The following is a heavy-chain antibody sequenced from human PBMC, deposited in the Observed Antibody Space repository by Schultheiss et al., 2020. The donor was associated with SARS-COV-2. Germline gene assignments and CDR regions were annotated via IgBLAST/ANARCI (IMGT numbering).Heavy chain of an antibody. Sequence: SETLSLTCTVSGGSISSSSYYWSWIRQPAGKGLEWIGRIYTSGSTNYNPSLKSRVTMSVDTSKNQFSLKLSSVTAADTAVYYCARGSSWYGAFDIWGQGTMVTVSS. J-gene: IGHJ3*02. CDR1: GGSISSSSYY. D-gene: IGHD6-13*01. V-gene: IGHV4-61*02. CDR2: IYTSGST. CDR3: ARGSSWYGAFDI.